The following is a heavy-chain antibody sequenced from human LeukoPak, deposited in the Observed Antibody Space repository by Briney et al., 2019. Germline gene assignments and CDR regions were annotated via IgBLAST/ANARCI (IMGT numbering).Heavy chain of an antibody. V-gene: IGHV3-64D*06. CDR2: ISSNGGST. J-gene: IGHJ4*02. Sequence: PRGSLRLSCSASGFTFSSYAMHWVRQAPGKGLEYVSAISSNGGSTYYADSVKGRFTISRDNSKNTLYLQMSSLRAEDTAVYYCVKARPLHCSGGSCYFDYWGQGTLVTVSS. CDR1: GFTFSSYA. CDR3: VKARPLHCSGGSCYFDY. D-gene: IGHD2-15*01.